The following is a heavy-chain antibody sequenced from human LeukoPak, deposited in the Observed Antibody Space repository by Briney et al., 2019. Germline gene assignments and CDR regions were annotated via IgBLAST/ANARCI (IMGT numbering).Heavy chain of an antibody. CDR2: ISSSSSYI. CDR3: ARAIPKYSSSSGATDY. D-gene: IGHD6-6*01. Sequence: GGSLRLSCAASGFTFSSYSMTGVRQAPGKGLEWVSSISSSSSYIYYADSVKGRFTISRDNAKNSLYLQMNSLGAEDTAVYYCARAIPKYSSSSGATDYWGQGTLVTVSS. CDR1: GFTFSSYS. J-gene: IGHJ4*02. V-gene: IGHV3-21*01.